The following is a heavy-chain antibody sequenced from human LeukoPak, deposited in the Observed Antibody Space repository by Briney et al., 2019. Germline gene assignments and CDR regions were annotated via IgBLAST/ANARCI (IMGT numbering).Heavy chain of an antibody. CDR1: SGSISTYY. J-gene: IGHJ4*02. V-gene: IGHV4-59*01. CDR2: IHYTGRT. CDR3: ARSSGSRYYIDY. D-gene: IGHD1-26*01. Sequence: SETLSLTCTVSSGSISTYYWSWIRQPPGXRLEWIGFIHYTGRTNYNPSLKSRVTISVDTSKNQFSLKLNSVTAADTAVYYCARSSGSRYYIDYWGQGTLFSLSS.